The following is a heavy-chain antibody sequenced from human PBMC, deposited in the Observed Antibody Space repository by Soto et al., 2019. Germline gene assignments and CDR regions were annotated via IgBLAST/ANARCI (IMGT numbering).Heavy chain of an antibody. J-gene: IGHJ4*02. D-gene: IGHD2-15*01. CDR2: INHSGST. V-gene: IGHV4-34*01. CDR1: GGSFSGYY. Sequence: SETLSLTCAVYGGSFSGYYWSWIRQPPGKGLEWIGEINHSGSTNYNPSLKSRVTISVDTSKNQFSLKLSSVTAADTAVYYCANAFRLGYCSGGSCYAKPGGVYYWGQGTLVTVSS. CDR3: ANAFRLGYCSGGSCYAKPGGVYY.